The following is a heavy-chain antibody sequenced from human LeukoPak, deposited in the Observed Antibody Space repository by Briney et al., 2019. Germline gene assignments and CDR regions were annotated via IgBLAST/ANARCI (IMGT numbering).Heavy chain of an antibody. CDR3: ARAGYDFFDY. J-gene: IGHJ4*02. Sequence: GGSLRLSCAASGFTFSSYWMHWVRQAPGKGLVWVSRINGDGSSTSYADSVKGRFTISRDNTKNTLYLQMNSLRAEDTAVYYCARAGYDFFDYWGQGTLVTVSS. CDR2: INGDGSST. CDR1: GFTFSSYW. D-gene: IGHD5-12*01. V-gene: IGHV3-74*01.